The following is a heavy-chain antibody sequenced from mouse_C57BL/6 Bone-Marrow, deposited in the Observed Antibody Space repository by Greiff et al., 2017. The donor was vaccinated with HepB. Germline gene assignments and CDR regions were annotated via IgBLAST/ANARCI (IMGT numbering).Heavy chain of an antibody. D-gene: IGHD1-1*01. CDR3: ARCNYGSSYVY. V-gene: IGHV1-82*01. CDR2: IYPGDGDT. J-gene: IGHJ2*01. CDR1: GYAFSSSW. Sequence: VKLQESGPELVKPGASVKISCKASGYAFSSSWMNWVKQRPGKGLEWIGRIYPGDGDTNYNGKFKGKATLTADKSSSTAYMQLSSLTSEDSAVYFCARCNYGSSYVYWGQGTTLTVSS.